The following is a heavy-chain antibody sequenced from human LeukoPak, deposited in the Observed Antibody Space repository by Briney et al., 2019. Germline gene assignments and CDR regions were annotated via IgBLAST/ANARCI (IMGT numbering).Heavy chain of an antibody. J-gene: IGHJ5*02. CDR3: ARGINWFDP. CDR2: ISSDGSST. V-gene: IGHV3-74*01. Sequence: GGSLRLSCAASGFTFSTYWMHWVRQAPGKGLVWVSRISSDGSSTNYADSVKGRFTISRDNAKNTLYLQMNSLRAEDTAVYYCARGINWFDPWGQGTLVTVSS. CDR1: GFTFSTYW.